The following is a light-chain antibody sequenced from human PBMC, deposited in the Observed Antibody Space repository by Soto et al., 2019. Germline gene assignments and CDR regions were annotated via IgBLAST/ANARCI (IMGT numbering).Light chain of an antibody. J-gene: IGKJ1*01. CDR1: QGISSW. Sequence: DIQMTQSPSTLSASVGDRVTITCRASQGISSWLAWYQQKPGKAPKLLIYDASSLGSGVPSRSSGSGSGTEFTHTISSLQPDDFATYYCQQYNSYPWTFGQGTKVDIK. V-gene: IGKV1-5*01. CDR2: DAS. CDR3: QQYNSYPWT.